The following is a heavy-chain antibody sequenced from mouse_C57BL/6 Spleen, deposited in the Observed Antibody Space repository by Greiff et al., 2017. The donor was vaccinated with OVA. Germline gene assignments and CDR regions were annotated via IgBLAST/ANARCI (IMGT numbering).Heavy chain of an antibody. Sequence: QVQLKQSGAELVRPGASVTLSCKASGYTFTDYEMHWVKQTPVHGLEWIGAIDPETGGTAYNQKFKGKAILTADKSSSTAYMELRSLTSEDSAFYYCTRRDYYGSSYSAWFAYWGQGTLVTVSA. CDR3: TRRDYYGSSYSAWFAY. CDR2: IDPETGGT. J-gene: IGHJ3*01. D-gene: IGHD1-1*01. CDR1: GYTFTDYE. V-gene: IGHV1-15*01.